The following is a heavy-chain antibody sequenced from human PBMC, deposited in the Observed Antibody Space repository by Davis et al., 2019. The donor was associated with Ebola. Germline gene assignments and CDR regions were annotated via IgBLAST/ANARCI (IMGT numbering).Heavy chain of an antibody. D-gene: IGHD5-12*01. CDR1: GGSFSGYY. V-gene: IGHV4-34*01. Sequence: MPSETLSLTCAVYGGSFSGYYWSWIRQPPGKGLEWIGEINHSGSTNYNPSLKSRVTISVDTSKNQFSLKLSSVTAAATAVYYCARHGEWLRTYFDYWGQGTLVTVSS. J-gene: IGHJ4*02. CDR2: INHSGST. CDR3: ARHGEWLRTYFDY.